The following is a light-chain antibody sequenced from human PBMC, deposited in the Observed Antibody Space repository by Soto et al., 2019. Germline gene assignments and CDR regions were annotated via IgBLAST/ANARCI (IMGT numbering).Light chain of an antibody. CDR2: AAS. Sequence: SHMTESPSSRSASVGYRCTITCPASQSINTKLNWYQQKPGKVPNLLIYAASSLQTGVPSRFSGSGSGTDFTLTISSLQPEDFATYYCQQSYKSPPTFGPGTKVDIK. CDR3: QQSYKSPPT. J-gene: IGKJ1*01. V-gene: IGKV1-39*01. CDR1: QSINTK.